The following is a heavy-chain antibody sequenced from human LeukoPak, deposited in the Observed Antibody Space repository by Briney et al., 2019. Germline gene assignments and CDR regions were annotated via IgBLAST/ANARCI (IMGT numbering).Heavy chain of an antibody. Sequence: GGSLRLSCAASGFTFSSYAMSWVRQAPGKGLEWVSVITGSAGGTYYADSVKGRFTISRDNSKNTLYLQMNSLRAEDTAVYYCAKDHDYVWGSYHDHYYFDYWGQGTLVTVSS. D-gene: IGHD3-16*02. CDR1: GFTFSSYA. J-gene: IGHJ4*02. V-gene: IGHV3-23*01. CDR2: ITGSAGGT. CDR3: AKDHDYVWGSYHDHYYFDY.